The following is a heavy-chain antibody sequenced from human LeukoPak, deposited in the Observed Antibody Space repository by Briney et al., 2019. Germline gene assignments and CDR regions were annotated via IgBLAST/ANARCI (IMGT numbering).Heavy chain of an antibody. Sequence: SGGSLRLSCAASGFTFSSYGMHWVRQAPCKGLEWVAFIRYDGSNKYYADSVKGRFTISRDNSKNTLYLQMNSLRAEDTAVYYCAKGPIYYGSGSYKSYYYYGMDVWGQGTTVTVSS. CDR2: IRYDGSNK. J-gene: IGHJ6*02. CDR3: AKGPIYYGSGSYKSYYYYGMDV. CDR1: GFTFSSYG. V-gene: IGHV3-30*02. D-gene: IGHD3-10*01.